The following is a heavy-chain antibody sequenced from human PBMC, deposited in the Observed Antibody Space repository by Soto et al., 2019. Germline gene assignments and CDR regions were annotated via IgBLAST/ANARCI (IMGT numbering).Heavy chain of an antibody. V-gene: IGHV3-49*04. D-gene: IGHD2-8*01. CDR1: GFTFNDYT. CDR2: IRSKAYGGTT. CDR3: TAGKLYPSLDFDS. Sequence: GGSLRLSCTASGFTFNDYTLSWVRQAPGKGLEWVGFIRSKAYGGTTEYAASVKGRFTISRDDSKSIAYLQMNSLKTEDTAVYYCTAGKLYPSLDFDSWGQGTLVTVS. J-gene: IGHJ4*02.